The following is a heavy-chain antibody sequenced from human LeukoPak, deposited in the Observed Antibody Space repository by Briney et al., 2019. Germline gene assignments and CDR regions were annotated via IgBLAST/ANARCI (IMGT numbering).Heavy chain of an antibody. CDR3: GRFLELDP. CDR2: IKEDGSDK. Sequence: PGGSLRLSCAVSGFTFSDYWMTWVRQAPGRGLEWVANIKEDGSDKQYVDSVQGRFTISRGNAENSLYLQMNSLRAEDTAVYYCGRFLELDPWGQGTLVTVSS. D-gene: IGHD3-3*01. J-gene: IGHJ5*02. V-gene: IGHV3-7*01. CDR1: GFTFSDYW.